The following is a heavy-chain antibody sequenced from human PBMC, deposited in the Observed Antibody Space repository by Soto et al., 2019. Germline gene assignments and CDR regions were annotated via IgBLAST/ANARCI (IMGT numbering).Heavy chain of an antibody. Sequence: EAQLVEAGGGLGQPGGALRLSCAASGFTFATYSMNWVRQAPGKGLEWVSYISDSSATRYYADSVTGRFTISRDNAKNSLYLQMNSLRDEDSALYYCARASGWYPSDAFEIWGQGTPVTVSS. V-gene: IGHV3-48*02. CDR2: ISDSSATR. J-gene: IGHJ3*02. D-gene: IGHD6-19*01. CDR1: GFTFATYS. CDR3: ARASGWYPSDAFEI.